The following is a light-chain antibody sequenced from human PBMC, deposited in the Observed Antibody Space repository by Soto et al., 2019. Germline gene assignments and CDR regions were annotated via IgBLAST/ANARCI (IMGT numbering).Light chain of an antibody. CDR2: TNN. Sequence: SVLTQPPSVSGTPGQRVAISCSGSSSNIASNSVNWYQQLPTAAPKLLIYTNNRRPSEVPDRFSASKSGTSASLAISGLQSEDEAHYYCAVWDDNLNAVVFGGGTKLTVL. V-gene: IGLV1-44*01. CDR1: SSNIASNS. CDR3: AVWDDNLNAVV. J-gene: IGLJ2*01.